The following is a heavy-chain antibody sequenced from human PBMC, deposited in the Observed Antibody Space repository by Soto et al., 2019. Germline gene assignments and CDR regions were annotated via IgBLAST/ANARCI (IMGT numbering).Heavy chain of an antibody. CDR2: IYFDGSNT. J-gene: IGHJ4*02. CDR1: GFTFSSSW. D-gene: IGHD6-13*01. V-gene: IGHV3-74*01. CDR3: VRGEGYILST. Sequence: EVQLVESGGGLVQPGGSLRLSCAASGFTFSSSWMHWVRQAPGKGLVWVSHIYFDGSNTQYADSVKGRFTISRDNAKNTLYLQMNGLRADDTGVYDCVRGEGYILSTWGQGTLVTVSS.